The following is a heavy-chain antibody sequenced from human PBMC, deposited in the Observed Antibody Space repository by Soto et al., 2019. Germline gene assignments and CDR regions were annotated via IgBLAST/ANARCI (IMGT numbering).Heavy chain of an antibody. D-gene: IGHD3-3*02. V-gene: IGHV1-69*12. CDR3: ARDKDRQQLGGNYYYILDV. CDR1: GGTFSTSA. CDR2: IMPVFATP. Sequence: QVQLMQSGAEVKKPGSSVKVSCKASGGTFSTSAISWVRQAPGEGLEWVGGIMPVFATPDYAQKFQGRVTISADESTITAYLDLTSLTTGDTAGYDCARDKDRQQLGGNYYYILDVWGQGTAITVSS. J-gene: IGHJ6*02.